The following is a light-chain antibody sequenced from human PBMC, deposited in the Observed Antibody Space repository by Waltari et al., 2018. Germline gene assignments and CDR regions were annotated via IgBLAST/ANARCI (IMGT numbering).Light chain of an antibody. Sequence: DIQMTQSPSSLSASLGDRVTITCRASQSISSYLNWYQQIPRKAPKLLIYVASSLQSGVPSTFSGSGSGTEFTLTISSLQPEDFATYYCQQSYSTPDTFGQGTKLELK. CDR3: QQSYSTPDT. CDR1: QSISSY. J-gene: IGKJ2*01. CDR2: VAS. V-gene: IGKV1-39*01.